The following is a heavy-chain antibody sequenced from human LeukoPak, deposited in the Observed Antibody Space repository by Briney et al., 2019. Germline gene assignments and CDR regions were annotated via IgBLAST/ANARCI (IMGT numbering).Heavy chain of an antibody. V-gene: IGHV1-8*02. Sequence: ASVKVSCKASGGTFSSYAINWVRQATGQGLEWMGWMNPNSGNTGYAQKFQGRVTMTRNTSISTAYMELSSLRSEGTAVYYCAGIDYGVFRNDAFDIWGQGTMVTVSS. CDR1: GGTFSSYA. J-gene: IGHJ3*02. CDR3: AGIDYGVFRNDAFDI. CDR2: MNPNSGNT. D-gene: IGHD4-17*01.